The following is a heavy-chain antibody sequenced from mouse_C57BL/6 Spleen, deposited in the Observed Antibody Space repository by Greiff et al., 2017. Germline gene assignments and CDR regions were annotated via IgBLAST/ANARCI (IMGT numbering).Heavy chain of an antibody. V-gene: IGHV1-54*01. CDR2: INPGSGGT. CDR1: GYAFTNYL. Sequence: VQLQQSGAELVRPGTSVKVSCKASGYAFTNYLIEWVKQRPGQGLEWIGVINPGSGGTNYNEKFKGKAKLTADKSSSTAYMQLSSLTSEDSAVYFCARDEYYSVGFAYQGQGALVTVAA. D-gene: IGHD1-1*01. J-gene: IGHJ3*01. CDR3: ARDEYYSVGFAY.